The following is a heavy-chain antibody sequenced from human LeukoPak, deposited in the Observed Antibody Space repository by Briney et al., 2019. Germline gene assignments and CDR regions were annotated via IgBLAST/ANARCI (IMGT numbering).Heavy chain of an antibody. D-gene: IGHD5-18*01. CDR1: GGTFSSYA. V-gene: IGHV1-69*04. CDR2: IIPIFGIA. CDR3: ARDRGYSYGRTNLDY. Sequence: GASVKVSCKASGGTFSSYAISWVRQAPGQGLEWMGRIIPIFGIASYAQKFQGRVTITADKSTSTAYMELSSLRSEDTAVYYCARDRGYSYGRTNLDYWGQGTQVTVSS. J-gene: IGHJ4*02.